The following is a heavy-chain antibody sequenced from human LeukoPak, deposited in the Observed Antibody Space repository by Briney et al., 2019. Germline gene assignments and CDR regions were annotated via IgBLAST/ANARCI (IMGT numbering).Heavy chain of an antibody. CDR2: IRSKAYRGTT. V-gene: IGHV3-49*04. J-gene: IGHJ6*02. D-gene: IGHD5-18*01. CDR1: GFTFSSYS. Sequence: GGSLRLSCAASGFTFSSYSMSWVRQAPGKGLEWVGFIRSKAYRGTTEYAASVKGRFTISRDDSASIAYLQMNSLRTEDTAVYYCARGPIQLWIHNAMDVWGQGTTVTVSS. CDR3: ARGPIQLWIHNAMDV.